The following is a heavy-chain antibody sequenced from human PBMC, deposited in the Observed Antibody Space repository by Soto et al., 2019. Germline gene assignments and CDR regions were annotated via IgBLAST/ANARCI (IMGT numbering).Heavy chain of an antibody. CDR3: ARGYSSSSAAFNY. CDR2: ISYDGSNE. V-gene: IGHV3-30*03. Sequence: PGGSLRLSCVASGFTFSRDGMHWVRQAPGRGLEWVAVISYDGSNEYYADSVKGRFTISRDNSKNTLYLQMNSLRAEDTAMYYCARGYSSSSAAFNYWGQGTLVTSPQ. D-gene: IGHD6-13*01. CDR1: GFTFSRDG. J-gene: IGHJ4*02.